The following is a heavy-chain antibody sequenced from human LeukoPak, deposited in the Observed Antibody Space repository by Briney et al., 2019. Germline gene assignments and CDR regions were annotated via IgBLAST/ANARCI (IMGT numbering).Heavy chain of an antibody. V-gene: IGHV4-59*01. J-gene: IGHJ6*03. Sequence: PSETLSLTCTVSGGSISSYYWSWIRQPPGKGLEWIGYIYYSGSTNYNPSLKSRVTISVDTSKNQFSLKLSSVTAADTAVYYCARARGGGYDYLDYYYYYYMDVWGKGTTVTVSS. CDR1: GGSISSYY. CDR3: ARARGGGYDYLDYYYYYYMDV. CDR2: IYYSGST. D-gene: IGHD5-12*01.